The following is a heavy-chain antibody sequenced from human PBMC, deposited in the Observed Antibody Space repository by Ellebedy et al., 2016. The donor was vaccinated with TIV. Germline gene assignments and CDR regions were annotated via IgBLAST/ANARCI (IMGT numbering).Heavy chain of an antibody. CDR3: VPRMVVAFEY. D-gene: IGHD2-21*01. J-gene: IGHJ4*02. CDR2: ISNNGGST. Sequence: PGGSLRLSCSASGLTFSNYAMHWVRQAPGKGLEYVSAISNNGGSTYYADSVKGRFTISRDNSKNTLYLQISSLRAEDPAVYYCVPRMVVAFEYWGQGTLVTVSS. CDR1: GLTFSNYA. V-gene: IGHV3-64D*09.